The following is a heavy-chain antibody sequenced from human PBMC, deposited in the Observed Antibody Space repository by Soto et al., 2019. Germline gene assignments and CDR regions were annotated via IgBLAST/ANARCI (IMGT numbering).Heavy chain of an antibody. CDR2: ISYDGSNK. Sequence: GGSLRLSCAASGFTFSSYSMHWVRQAPGKGLEWVAVISYDGSNKYYADSVKGRFTISRDNSKNTLYLQMNSLRAEDTAVYYCAKDRSRIAVAAPFDHWGQGTLVTVSS. CDR1: GFTFSSYS. D-gene: IGHD6-19*01. J-gene: IGHJ4*02. V-gene: IGHV3-30*18. CDR3: AKDRSRIAVAAPFDH.